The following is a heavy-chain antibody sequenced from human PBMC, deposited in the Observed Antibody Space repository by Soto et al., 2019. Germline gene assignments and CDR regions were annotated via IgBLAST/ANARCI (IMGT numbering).Heavy chain of an antibody. V-gene: IGHV1-3*01. CDR1: GYTFTSYA. D-gene: IGHD4-17*01. Sequence: QVQLMQSGAEVKKPGASVKVSCKASGYTFTSYAMHWVRQAPGQRLEWMGWINAGNGNTKYSQKFQGRVTITRDTSASTAYMERSSPRSEDTAVYYCARGDDYEWYFDRWGRGTRVTVSS. CDR3: ARGDDYEWYFDR. J-gene: IGHJ2*01. CDR2: INAGNGNT.